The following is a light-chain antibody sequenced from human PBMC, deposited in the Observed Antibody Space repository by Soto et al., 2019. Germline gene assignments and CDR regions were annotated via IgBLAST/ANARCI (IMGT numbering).Light chain of an antibody. Sequence: QSVLTQPPSASGTPGQGVTISCSGSSSNIGRNYVYWYQQVPGTAPKLLIYSDNQRPSGVADRLSGSRSGTSASLAISGLRSEDEADYYCAAWDDSLSGRVFGGGTKLTVL. J-gene: IGLJ3*02. CDR1: SSNIGRNY. V-gene: IGLV1-47*02. CDR2: SDN. CDR3: AAWDDSLSGRV.